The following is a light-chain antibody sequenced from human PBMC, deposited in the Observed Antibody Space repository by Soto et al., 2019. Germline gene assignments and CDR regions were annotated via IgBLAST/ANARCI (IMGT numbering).Light chain of an antibody. V-gene: IGKV1-39*01. CDR1: QRISTY. CDR2: DAS. Sequence: DIQITQSQSSLSASVGDRVTITCRASQRISTYLNWYQQKPGKAPKFLIYDASNLQSGVPSRFSGGGSGTDFTLTISSLQPEDFATYYCQKYNSAPWTFGQGTKVDI. J-gene: IGKJ1*01. CDR3: QKYNSAPWT.